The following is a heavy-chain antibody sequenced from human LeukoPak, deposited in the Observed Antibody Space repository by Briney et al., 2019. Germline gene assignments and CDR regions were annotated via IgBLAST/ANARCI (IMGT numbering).Heavy chain of an antibody. V-gene: IGHV1-69*05. CDR2: IIPIFGTA. Sequence: GASVKVSCKASGGTFSSYAISWVRQAPGQGLEWMGRIIPIFGTANYAQKFQGRVTITTDESTSTAYMELSSLRSEDTAVYYGARALIVVPAAINHWFDPWGQGTLVTVSS. CDR3: ARALIVVPAAINHWFDP. D-gene: IGHD2-2*02. CDR1: GGTFSSYA. J-gene: IGHJ5*02.